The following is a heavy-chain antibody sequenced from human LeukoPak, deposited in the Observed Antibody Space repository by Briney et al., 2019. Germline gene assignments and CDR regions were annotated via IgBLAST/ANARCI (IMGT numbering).Heavy chain of an antibody. V-gene: IGHV5-51*01. CDR1: GYSFTSYW. CDR2: IYPGDSDT. J-gene: IGHJ6*02. CDR3: ARPTETYSYYYALDV. Sequence: GESLKTSCKGSGYSFTSYWIAWVRQMPGKGLEWMGFIYPGDSDTRYSPSFQGQVTISADESINTAYLQWSSLRASDTAIYYCARPTETYSYYYALDVWGQGTTVAVSS.